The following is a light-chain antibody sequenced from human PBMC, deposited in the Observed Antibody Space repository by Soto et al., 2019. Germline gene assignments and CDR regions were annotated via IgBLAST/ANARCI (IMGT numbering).Light chain of an antibody. CDR1: SSDVGSYNL. CDR2: EGS. V-gene: IGLV2-23*01. CDR3: CSYAGSSTV. J-gene: IGLJ2*01. Sequence: QSALTQPASVSGSPGQSITISCTGTSSDVGSYNLVSWYQQHPGKAPKLMIYEGSKRPSGVSNRFSGFKSGNTASLTISGLQAEDEADYYCCSYAGSSTVFGGGTKVTVL.